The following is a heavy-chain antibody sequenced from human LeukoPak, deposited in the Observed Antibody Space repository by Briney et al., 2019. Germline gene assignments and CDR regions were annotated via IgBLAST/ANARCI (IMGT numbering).Heavy chain of an antibody. J-gene: IGHJ4*02. CDR3: AKRRETWYQLLEGQLDY. Sequence: PGGSLRLSCAASGFTFSSYSMNWVRQAPGKGLEWVSSISSSSSYIYYADSVKGRFTISRDNAKNSLYLQMNSLRAEDTAVYYCAKRRETWYQLLEGQLDYWGQGTLVTVSS. CDR1: GFTFSSYS. D-gene: IGHD2-2*01. V-gene: IGHV3-21*04. CDR2: ISSSSSYI.